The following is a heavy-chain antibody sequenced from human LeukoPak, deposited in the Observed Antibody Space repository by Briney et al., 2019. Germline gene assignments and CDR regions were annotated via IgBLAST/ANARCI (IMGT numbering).Heavy chain of an antibody. Sequence: PGGSLRLSCAASGFTFSSYAMSWVRQAPGKGLEWVSAISGSGGSTYYADSVKGRFTISRDNSKNTLYLQMNSLRAQDTAVYYCGKGYGSGFLEWLVWFDPWGQGTLLTVSS. CDR1: GFTFSSYA. CDR2: ISGSGGST. V-gene: IGHV3-23*01. J-gene: IGHJ5*02. D-gene: IGHD3-3*01. CDR3: GKGYGSGFLEWLVWFDP.